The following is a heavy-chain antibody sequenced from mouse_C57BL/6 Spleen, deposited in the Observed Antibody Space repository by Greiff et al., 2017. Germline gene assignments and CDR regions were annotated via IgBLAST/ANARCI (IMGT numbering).Heavy chain of an antibody. V-gene: IGHV5-17*01. J-gene: IGHJ2*01. CDR3: ARLEQVYFDY. Sequence: EVKLMEPGADLVKPGASLKLSCAASGYTFTDYGMHWVRQAPEKGLEWIAYIGSASSTNYYADTVKGQVTISGDNATNTPFLQMTSLRSEDTAVYYCARLEQVYFDYWGQGTTLTVSS. CDR1: GYTFTDYG. CDR2: IGSASSTN.